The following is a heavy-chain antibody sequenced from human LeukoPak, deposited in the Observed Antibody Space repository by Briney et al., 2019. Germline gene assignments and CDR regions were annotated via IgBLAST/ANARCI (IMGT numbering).Heavy chain of an antibody. CDR1: GGSISSYY. V-gene: IGHV4-59*08. Sequence: ETLSLTCTVSGGSISSYYWSWIRQPPGKGLEWIGYIDYSGSTHFNPSLKSRVTISVDPSKIQFSLKLSSGTAADTAVYYCARSGYYYDSLDYWGQGALVTVSS. CDR3: ARSGYYYDSLDY. J-gene: IGHJ4*02. CDR2: IDYSGST. D-gene: IGHD3-22*01.